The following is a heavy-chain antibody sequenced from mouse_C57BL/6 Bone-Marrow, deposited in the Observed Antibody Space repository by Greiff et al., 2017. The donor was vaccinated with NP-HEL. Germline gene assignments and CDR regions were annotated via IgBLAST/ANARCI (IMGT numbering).Heavy chain of an antibody. V-gene: IGHV1-52*01. CDR2: IDPSDSET. CDR1: GYTFTSYW. J-gene: IGHJ3*01. D-gene: IGHD2-4*01. Sequence: QVQLQQPGAELVRPGSSVKLSCKASGYTFTSYWMHWVKQRPIQGLEWIGNIDPSDSETPYNQKFKDKATLTVDKSSSTAYMQLSSLTSEDSAVYYCARRRGYDYGWFAYWGQGTLVTVSA. CDR3: ARRRGYDYGWFAY.